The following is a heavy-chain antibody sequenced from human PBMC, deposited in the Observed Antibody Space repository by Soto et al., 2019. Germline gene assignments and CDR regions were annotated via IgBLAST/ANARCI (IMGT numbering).Heavy chain of an antibody. V-gene: IGHV1-69*05. CDR1: GGTFSSYA. CDR3: ARGLGSSWFFFPSEKGPRFDY. CDR2: MIPIFGTA. J-gene: IGHJ4*01. D-gene: IGHD6-13*01. Sequence: SVKVSCKASGGTFSSYAISWVRQAPGQGLEWMGGMIPIFGTADYAQKFQGRVTMTRNASTSTAYMELSSLRSEDTAVYYCARGLGSSWFFFPSEKGPRFDYWGQGTLVTVSS.